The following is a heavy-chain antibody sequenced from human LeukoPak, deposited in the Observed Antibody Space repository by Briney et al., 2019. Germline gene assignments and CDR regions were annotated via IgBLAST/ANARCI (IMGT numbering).Heavy chain of an antibody. V-gene: IGHV3-23*01. D-gene: IGHD3-3*01. CDR1: GFTFSSYA. CDR2: ISGSGGST. Sequence: GGSLRLSCVASGFTFSSYAMSWVRQAPGKGLEWVSVISGSGGSTSHADSVKGRFIISRDNSKNTLYLQMNRLRVEDTAEYYCAKAGWSAYYRGIDYWGQGTLVTVSS. CDR3: AKAGWSAYYRGIDY. J-gene: IGHJ4*02.